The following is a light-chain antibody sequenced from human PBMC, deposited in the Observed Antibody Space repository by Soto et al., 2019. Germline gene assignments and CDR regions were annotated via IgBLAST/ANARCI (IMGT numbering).Light chain of an antibody. V-gene: IGLV1-40*01. Sequence: QPVVTQPPSVSGAPGQRVTISCTGSSSNIGAGYDVHWYQQLPGTAPKLLIYGNSNRPSGVPDRFSGSKSGTSASLAITGLQAEDEADYYCQSYDSSLSVYVVFGGGTKLTVL. J-gene: IGLJ2*01. CDR1: SSNIGAGYD. CDR2: GNS. CDR3: QSYDSSLSVYVV.